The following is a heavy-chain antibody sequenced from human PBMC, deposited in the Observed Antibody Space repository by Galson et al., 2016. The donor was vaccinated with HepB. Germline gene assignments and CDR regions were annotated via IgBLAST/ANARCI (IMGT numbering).Heavy chain of an antibody. Sequence: SETLSLTCTVSGGFLSNYYWTWIRHPPGKGPEWIGHIYYSGSTNYNPSHKSRMRISVDMSNNEFSLMLRSVTAADTAVCYCARPRSPWLGNAAFDIWGQGTMVTVSS. CDR3: ARPRSPWLGNAAFDI. CDR2: IYYSGST. J-gene: IGHJ3*02. V-gene: IGHV4-59*01. CDR1: GGFLSNYY. D-gene: IGHD5-12*01.